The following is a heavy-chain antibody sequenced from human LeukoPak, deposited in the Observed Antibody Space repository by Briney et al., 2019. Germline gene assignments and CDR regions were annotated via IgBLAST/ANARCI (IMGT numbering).Heavy chain of an antibody. J-gene: IGHJ4*02. CDR3: ARLPIPYYYGSGSYGPPDY. D-gene: IGHD3-10*01. CDR1: GGTFSSYA. CDR2: TIPIFGTA. Sequence: SVKVSCKASGGTFSSYAISWVRQAPGQGLEWMGGTIPIFGTANYAQKFQGRVTITADKSTSTAYMELSSLRSEDTAVYYCARLPIPYYYGSGSYGPPDYWGQGTLVTVSS. V-gene: IGHV1-69*06.